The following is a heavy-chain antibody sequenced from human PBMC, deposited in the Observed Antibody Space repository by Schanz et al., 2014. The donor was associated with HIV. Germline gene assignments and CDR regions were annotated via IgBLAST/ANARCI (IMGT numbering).Heavy chain of an antibody. Sequence: DVQLVESGGGLVKPGESLRLSCSTSGFTLGNYIMNWVRQAPGKGLEWVSSISGGSTYTYYADSIRGRFIVSRDNARSSVYLQMYSLRAADTALYYCARGGLGVVAEGNAFDLWGQGTLVTVSS. CDR1: GFTLGNYI. J-gene: IGHJ3*01. CDR2: ISGGSTYT. V-gene: IGHV3-21*01. D-gene: IGHD2-15*01. CDR3: ARGGLGVVAEGNAFDL.